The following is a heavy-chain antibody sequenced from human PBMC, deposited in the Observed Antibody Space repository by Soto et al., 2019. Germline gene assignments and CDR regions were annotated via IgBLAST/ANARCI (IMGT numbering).Heavy chain of an antibody. Sequence: EVQLVESGGGLVQPGGSLRLSCAASGFTFSSYWMSWVRQAPGKGLEWVANIKEDGSDMYYVDSVKGQFTIFRDNAKNSLYLQMNSLRAEDTAVYYCATEVWVYYDFWSGYSDYWGQGTLVTVSS. CDR1: GFTFSSYW. V-gene: IGHV3-7*01. J-gene: IGHJ4*02. D-gene: IGHD3-3*01. CDR3: ATEVWVYYDFWSGYSDY. CDR2: IKEDGSDM.